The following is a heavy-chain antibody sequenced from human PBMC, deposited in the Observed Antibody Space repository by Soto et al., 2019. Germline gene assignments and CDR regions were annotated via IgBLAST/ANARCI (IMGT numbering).Heavy chain of an antibody. Sequence: PGGSLRLSCAVSGFSLSNYAMSWVRQAPGKGLEWVSAISGSGSDTYYTDSVKGRFTISRDKSKTTLFLQMSSLRAEDTAVYYCAKGGITLVRGSFDYWGQGTLVTVSS. CDR2: ISGSGSDT. D-gene: IGHD3-10*01. V-gene: IGHV3-23*01. CDR3: AKGGITLVRGSFDY. J-gene: IGHJ4*02. CDR1: GFSLSNYA.